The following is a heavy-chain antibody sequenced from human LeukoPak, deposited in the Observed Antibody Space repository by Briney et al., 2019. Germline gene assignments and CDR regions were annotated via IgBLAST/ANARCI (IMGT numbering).Heavy chain of an antibody. D-gene: IGHD1-14*01. CDR1: GFTFSSYS. J-gene: IGHJ5*02. CDR2: ISSSSSYI. CDR3: ARKVTRKYNWFDP. V-gene: IGHV3-21*01. Sequence: PGGSLRLSCAASGFTFSSYSMNWVRQAPGKGLEWVSSISSSSSYIYYADSVKGRFTISRDNAKNSLYLQMNSLRAEDTAVYYCARKVTRKYNWFDPWGQGTLVTVSS.